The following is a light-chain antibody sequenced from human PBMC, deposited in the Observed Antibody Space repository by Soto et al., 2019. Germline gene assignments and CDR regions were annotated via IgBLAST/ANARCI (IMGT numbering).Light chain of an antibody. V-gene: IGKV3-15*01. CDR1: QSIANN. Sequence: EIVITQSPASLSASPGERITLSCKASQSIANNLAWHQQKPGQAPRLLMYGASTRAADIPARFSGSGSGTEFSLTISSLQSEDFVIYYCQQYNDWPPWTFGQGTKVDIK. J-gene: IGKJ1*01. CDR2: GAS. CDR3: QQYNDWPPWT.